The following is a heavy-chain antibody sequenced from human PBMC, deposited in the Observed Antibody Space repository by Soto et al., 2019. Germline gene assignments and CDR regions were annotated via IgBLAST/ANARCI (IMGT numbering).Heavy chain of an antibody. CDR3: ARESLAGAGDGYYFDY. CDR1: GFTFSNYW. J-gene: IGHJ4*02. D-gene: IGHD3-10*01. CDR2: IQQDGRNK. V-gene: IGHV3-7*03. Sequence: EVQLVESGGGLVQPGGSLRLSCVASGFTFSNYWMTWVRQAPGKGLEWVANIQQDGRNKYYVYSLRGRFTISRDNAMSSLFLHLSSLRAEDTASYYCARESLAGAGDGYYFDYGGQGTLVTVSS.